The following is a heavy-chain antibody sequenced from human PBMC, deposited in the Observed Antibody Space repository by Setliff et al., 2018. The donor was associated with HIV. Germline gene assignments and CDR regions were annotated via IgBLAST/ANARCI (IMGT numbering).Heavy chain of an antibody. J-gene: IGHJ4*02. CDR2: INHSAFN. D-gene: IGHD3-16*01. CDR3: ARRPGGITRARLDN. CDR1: GESFSRYY. Sequence: SETLSLTCAVYGESFSRYYFTWIRQAPGRGLEWIGEINHSAFNKYNPSLASRVTMSIDTSKNQFSLLLSSGTAADTAMYFCARRPGGITRARLDNWGQGTLVTVSS. V-gene: IGHV4-34*01.